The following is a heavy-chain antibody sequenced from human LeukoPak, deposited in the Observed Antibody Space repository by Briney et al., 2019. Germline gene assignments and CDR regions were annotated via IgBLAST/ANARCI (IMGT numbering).Heavy chain of an antibody. CDR1: GGTFSSYA. J-gene: IGHJ6*02. CDR3: ARVGCSGGSCYQVRYYYGMDV. Sequence: SVKVSCKASGGTFSSYAISWVRQAPGQGLEWMGRIIPILGIANYAQKFQGRVTITADKSTSTAYMELSSLRSEDTAVYYCARVGCSGGSCYQVRYYYGMDVWGQGTTVTVSS. CDR2: IIPILGIA. V-gene: IGHV1-69*04. D-gene: IGHD2-15*01.